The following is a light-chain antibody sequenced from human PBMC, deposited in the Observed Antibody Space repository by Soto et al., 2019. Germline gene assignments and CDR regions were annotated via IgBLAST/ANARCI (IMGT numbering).Light chain of an antibody. J-gene: IGKJ3*01. Sequence: IQLTQSPSSLSASVGDRVTISCRASQGIANFLAWYQQKPGKAPKLLIYGASTLQSGVPSRFSGSGSGTDFTLTISSLQPEGFATYYCQQLNSFPIPFGPWIKVDIK. CDR2: GAS. V-gene: IGKV1-9*01. CDR3: QQLNSFPIP. CDR1: QGIANF.